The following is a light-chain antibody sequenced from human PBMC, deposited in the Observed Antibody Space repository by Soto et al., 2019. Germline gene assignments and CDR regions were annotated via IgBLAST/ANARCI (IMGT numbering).Light chain of an antibody. J-gene: IGLJ2*01. Sequence: QSVLTQSPSASASLGAWVKLTCTLSRGHSNYALAWHQQQPEKGPPYLMKFNKNGRHSKGVGIPNRFSGSSSGAERYLTISSLQSEDEADYSCWTWGTGIVIFGGGTKVTVL. V-gene: IGLV4-69*01. CDR2: FNKNGRH. CDR1: RGHSNYA. CDR3: WTWGTGIVI.